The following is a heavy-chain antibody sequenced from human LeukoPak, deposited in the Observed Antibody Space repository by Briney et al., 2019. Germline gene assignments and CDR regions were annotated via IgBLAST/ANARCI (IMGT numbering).Heavy chain of an antibody. D-gene: IGHD3-16*01. J-gene: IGHJ4*02. CDR1: GYTFTDYY. CDR3: ARSTGTTFGFSEY. CDR2: INPNSGGT. Sequence: ASVKVSCKASGYTFTDYYMHWVRQAPGQGLEWMGWINPNSGGTNYAQKLQGRVTMTRDTSISTAYMELSRLRSDDTAVYYCARSTGTTFGFSEYWGQGTLVTVSS. V-gene: IGHV1-2*02.